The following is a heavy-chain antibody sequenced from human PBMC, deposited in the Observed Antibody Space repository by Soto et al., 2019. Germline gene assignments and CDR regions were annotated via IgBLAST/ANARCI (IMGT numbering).Heavy chain of an antibody. Sequence: QVQLQESGPGLVKPSETLSLTCTVSGGSIRSYYWSWIRQPPGKGLEWIGYIYYSGSTNYNPSLKSRVTISVDTSKNQFSLKLSAVTAADTAVYYCARVSSGWYDAFDIWGQGTMVTVSS. CDR1: GGSIRSYY. CDR3: ARVSSGWYDAFDI. V-gene: IGHV4-59*01. CDR2: IYYSGST. J-gene: IGHJ3*02. D-gene: IGHD6-19*01.